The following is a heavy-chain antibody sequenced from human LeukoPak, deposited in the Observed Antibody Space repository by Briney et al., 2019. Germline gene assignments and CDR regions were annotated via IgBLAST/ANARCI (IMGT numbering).Heavy chain of an antibody. J-gene: IGHJ4*02. CDR1: GYTFTGYY. CDR3: AAELYSGTYGRCCSFAF. Sequence: ASVKVSCKASGYTFTGYYMHWVRQAPGQGLEWMGWINPSSGGTNYAQKFQGGVTMTRDTSISTAYMELSRLRSDDTAVYYCAAELYSGTYGRCCSFAFWGQGTPVTVSS. CDR2: INPSSGGT. V-gene: IGHV1-2*02. D-gene: IGHD1-26*01.